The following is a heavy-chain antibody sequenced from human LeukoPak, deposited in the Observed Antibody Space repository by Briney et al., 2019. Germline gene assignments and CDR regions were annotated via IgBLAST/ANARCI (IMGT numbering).Heavy chain of an antibody. CDR1: GYTFTGYY. V-gene: IGHV1-2*02. Sequence: ASVKVSCKASGYTFTGYYMHWVRQAPGQGLERMGWINPNSGGTNYAQKFQGRVTTTRDTSISTAYMEPSRLSSDDTAVYYCARSPREYSSSWYLPFDYWGQGTLVTVSS. CDR2: INPNSGGT. J-gene: IGHJ4*02. D-gene: IGHD6-13*01. CDR3: ARSPREYSSSWYLPFDY.